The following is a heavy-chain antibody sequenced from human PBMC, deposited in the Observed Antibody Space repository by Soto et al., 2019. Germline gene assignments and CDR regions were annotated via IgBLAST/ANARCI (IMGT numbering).Heavy chain of an antibody. CDR2: IYYSGST. CDR1: GGSISSSSYY. Sequence: SETLSLTCTVSGGSISSSSYYWGWIRQPPGKGLEWIGSIYYSGSTYYNPSLKSRVTISVDTSKNQFSLKLSSVTAADTAVYYCARSSYYYDGGGNDYWGQGALVTVSS. J-gene: IGHJ4*02. D-gene: IGHD3-22*01. V-gene: IGHV4-39*01. CDR3: ARSSYYYDGGGNDY.